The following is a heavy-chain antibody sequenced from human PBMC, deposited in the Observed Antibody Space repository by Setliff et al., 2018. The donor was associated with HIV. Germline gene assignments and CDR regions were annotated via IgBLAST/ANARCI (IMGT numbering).Heavy chain of an antibody. CDR2: ISGGGDDT. CDR1: GFTFTDYA. V-gene: IGHV3-23*01. D-gene: IGHD1-26*01. J-gene: IGHJ6*03. Sequence: GGSLRLSCAASGFTFTDYAMTWVRQAPGKGLEWVSGISGGGDDTSDADSVNGRFTISRDTSKNTVYLQMNSLRADDTAVYLCARLAHPRYSGNYYGTSAGGYWGSFYRYMDVGGKGTTVTVSS. CDR3: ARLAHPRYSGNYYGTSAGGYWGSFYRYMDV.